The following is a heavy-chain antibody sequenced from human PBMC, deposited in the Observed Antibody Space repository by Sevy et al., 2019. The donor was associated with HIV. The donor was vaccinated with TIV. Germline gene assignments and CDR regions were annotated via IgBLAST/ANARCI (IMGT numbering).Heavy chain of an antibody. CDR2: INSDSGVT. V-gene: IGHV1-2*02. CDR1: GYIFTDYY. D-gene: IGHD4-17*01. J-gene: IGHJ6*02. Sequence: ASVKVSCKASGYIFTDYYIHWVRQAPGQGLEWMAWINSDSGVTNYAQRFQGEVTVTRDTSHSTAYLELIRLRSNDTAIYYCARLTTSLTSDLYGMDVWGQGTTVTVSS. CDR3: ARLTTSLTSDLYGMDV.